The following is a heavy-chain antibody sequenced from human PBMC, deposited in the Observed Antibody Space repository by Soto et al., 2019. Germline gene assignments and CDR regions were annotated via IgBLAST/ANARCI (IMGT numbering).Heavy chain of an antibody. CDR2: ISSSSSYI. J-gene: IGHJ4*02. CDR1: GFTFSSYS. D-gene: IGHD2-2*02. V-gene: IGHV3-21*01. Sequence: LRLSCAASGFTFSSYSMNWVRQAPGKGLEWVSSISSSSSYIYYADSVKGRFTISRDNAKNSLYLQMNSLRAEDTAVYYCARDPGGYCSSTSCYTLDYWGQGTLVTVSS. CDR3: ARDPGGYCSSTSCYTLDY.